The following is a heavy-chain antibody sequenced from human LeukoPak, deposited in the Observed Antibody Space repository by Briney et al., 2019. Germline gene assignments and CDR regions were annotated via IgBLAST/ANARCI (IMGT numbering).Heavy chain of an antibody. J-gene: IGHJ4*02. CDR1: GFTFSTYS. CDR2: ISYDGSNK. D-gene: IGHD2-15*01. Sequence: GGSLRLSCAASGFTFSTYSMNWVRQAPGKGLEWVAVISYDGSNKYYADSVKGRFTISRDNSKNTLYLQMNSLRAEDTAVYYCARPTLRYCSGGSCSSDRSFDYWGQGTLVTVSS. V-gene: IGHV3-30*03. CDR3: ARPTLRYCSGGSCSSDRSFDY.